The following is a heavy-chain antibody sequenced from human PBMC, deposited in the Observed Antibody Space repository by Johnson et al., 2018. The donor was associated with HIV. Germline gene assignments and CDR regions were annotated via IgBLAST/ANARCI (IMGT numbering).Heavy chain of an antibody. CDR2: ISNSAITL. D-gene: IGHD1-1*01. CDR1: GFTFSDYY. Sequence: QVLLVESGGGLVKPGGSLKLSCATSGFTFSDYYMSWIRQAPGKGLEWLSYISNSAITLYYADSVKGRFTISRDNFKNTLFLQMNSLRVEDTAVYYCARAYNYPIWGQGTMLTVSS. V-gene: IGHV3-11*04. CDR3: ARAYNYPI. J-gene: IGHJ3*02.